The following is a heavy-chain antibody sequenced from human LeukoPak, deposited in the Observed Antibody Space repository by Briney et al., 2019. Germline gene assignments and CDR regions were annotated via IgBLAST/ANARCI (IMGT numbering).Heavy chain of an antibody. V-gene: IGHV4-34*01. CDR3: AREGGWELLRGSSHLLDY. CDR1: GGPFSGYY. J-gene: IGHJ4*02. D-gene: IGHD1-26*01. CDR2: VNHSGYT. Sequence: AEPLSLTCAVYGGPFSGYYWSCIRQPPGKGLEWIGEVNHSGYTKYNPSLKSRVSISVDTSKNQFSLMLSSVTAADTAVYYCAREGGWELLRGSSHLLDYWGQGTLVPVTA.